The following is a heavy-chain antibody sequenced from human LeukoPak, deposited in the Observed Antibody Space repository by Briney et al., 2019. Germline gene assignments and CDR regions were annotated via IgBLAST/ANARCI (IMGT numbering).Heavy chain of an antibody. CDR3: ARESGSYGAHFAY. V-gene: IGHV1-69*13. CDR2: IFPIFATA. CDR1: GGTFSSYA. Sequence: SVKVSCKFSGGTFSSYAISCVCQAPGQGLEWMGRIFPIFATANYAQKFQGRVTITADESTSTAYMELSSLRSEDTAVYYCARESGSYGAHFAYWGQGTLVTVSS. J-gene: IGHJ4*02. D-gene: IGHD1-26*01.